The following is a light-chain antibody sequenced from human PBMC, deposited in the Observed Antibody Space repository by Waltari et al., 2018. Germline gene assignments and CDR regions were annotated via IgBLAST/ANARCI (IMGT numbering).Light chain of an antibody. V-gene: IGLV3-21*04. J-gene: IGLJ1*01. CDR2: YES. CDR3: QVWDSSSDHYV. CDR1: NIGGKS. Sequence: YVLTQPPSVSVAPGKTANISCGGDNIGGKSVHWYQQKPGQAPALVIYYESAWPSGSPGRFAGSRSGNTATLTIRWVEAGDEADYYCQVWDSSSDHYVFGSGTKVSVL.